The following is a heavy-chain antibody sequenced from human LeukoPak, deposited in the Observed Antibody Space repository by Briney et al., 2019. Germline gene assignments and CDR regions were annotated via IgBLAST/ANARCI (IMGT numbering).Heavy chain of an antibody. J-gene: IGHJ4*02. CDR1: GGSFNDYY. CDR3: ARVSEIMISFGGVISHFDN. Sequence: SETLSLTCSLYGGSFNDYYWSWIRQPPGKGLERIGEINHSGGTNYNPSLWSRLTISIDTSKHQFSLQVTSVTAADTGVYICARVSEIMISFGGVISHFDNWGQGALVTVSS. D-gene: IGHD3-16*02. CDR2: INHSGGT. V-gene: IGHV4-34*01.